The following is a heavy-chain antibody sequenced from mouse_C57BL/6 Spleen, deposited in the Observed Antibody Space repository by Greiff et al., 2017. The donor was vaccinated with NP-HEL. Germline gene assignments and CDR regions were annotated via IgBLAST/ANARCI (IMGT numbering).Heavy chain of an antibody. CDR3: AKMGYGSSLWFAY. V-gene: IGHV2-5*01. D-gene: IGHD1-1*01. Sequence: VHLVESGPGLVQPSQSLSITCTVSGFSLTSYGVHWVRQSPGKGLEWLGVIWRGGSTDYNAAFMSRLSITKDNSKSQVFFKMNSLQADDTAIYYCAKMGYGSSLWFAYWGQGTLVTVSA. CDR2: IWRGGST. CDR1: GFSLTSYG. J-gene: IGHJ3*01.